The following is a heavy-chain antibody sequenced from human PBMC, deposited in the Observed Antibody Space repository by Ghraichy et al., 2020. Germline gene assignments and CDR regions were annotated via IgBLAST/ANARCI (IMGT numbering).Heavy chain of an antibody. Sequence: LSLTCAASGFTFNSYAMSWVRQAPGKGLEWVSTIGGSGGIPYYADSVKGRFTISRIKSENTLYLQMHSLRAEDTAVYYCAKNQANWGIFDGWGQGTLVTVSS. CDR2: IGGSGGIP. D-gene: IGHD7-27*01. CDR1: GFTFNSYA. V-gene: IGHV3-23*01. J-gene: IGHJ4*02. CDR3: AKNQANWGIFDG.